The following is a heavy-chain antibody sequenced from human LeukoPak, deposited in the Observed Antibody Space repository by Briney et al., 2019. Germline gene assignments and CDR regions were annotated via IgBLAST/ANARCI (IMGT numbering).Heavy chain of an antibody. Sequence: GGSLRLSCAASGFTVSSNYMSWVRQAPGKGLEWVSVIYSGGSTYYADSVKGRFTISRDNSKNTLYLQMNSLRAEDTAVYYCAKDLLLGATVVDYWGQGTLVTVSS. D-gene: IGHD1-26*01. CDR2: IYSGGST. CDR1: GFTVSSNY. V-gene: IGHV3-53*01. CDR3: AKDLLLGATVVDY. J-gene: IGHJ4*02.